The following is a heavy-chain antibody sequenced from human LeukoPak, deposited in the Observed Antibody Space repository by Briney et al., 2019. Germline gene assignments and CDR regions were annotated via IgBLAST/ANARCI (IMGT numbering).Heavy chain of an antibody. CDR2: IIPIFGTA. CDR3: ARAGSKGDSSGYPGAFDI. D-gene: IGHD3-22*01. Sequence: SVKVSCKASGYTFTSYGISWVRQAPGQGLEWMGGIIPIFGTANYAQKFQGRVTITADESTSTAYMELSSLRSEDTAVYYCARAGSKGDSSGYPGAFDIWGQGTMVTVSS. V-gene: IGHV1-69*13. J-gene: IGHJ3*02. CDR1: GYTFTSYG.